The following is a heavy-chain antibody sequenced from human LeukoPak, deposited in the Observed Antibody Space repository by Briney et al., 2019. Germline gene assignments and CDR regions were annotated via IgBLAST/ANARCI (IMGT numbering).Heavy chain of an antibody. V-gene: IGHV3-23*01. Sequence: GGSLRLSCAASGFTFGSYAMSWVRQAPGKGLEWVSAISGSGGSTYYADSVKGRFTISRDNSKNTLYLQMNSLRAEDTAVYYCAKRAPLIDIVVVPAATEYYYYGMDVWGQGTTVTVSS. D-gene: IGHD2-2*01. CDR3: AKRAPLIDIVVVPAATEYYYYGMDV. CDR1: GFTFGSYA. J-gene: IGHJ6*02. CDR2: ISGSGGST.